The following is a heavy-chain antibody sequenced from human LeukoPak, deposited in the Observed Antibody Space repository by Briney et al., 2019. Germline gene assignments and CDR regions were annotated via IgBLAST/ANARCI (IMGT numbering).Heavy chain of an antibody. CDR1: GFTFSNYG. CDR3: ARGYRGYNDY. CDR2: ISFSGGTI. J-gene: IGHJ4*02. V-gene: IGHV3-48*04. D-gene: IGHD5-12*01. Sequence: GGSLRLSCAASGFTFSNYGMHWVRQAPGXGLEWVSYISFSGGTIYYADSVKGRFTISRDNAKNSLYLQMNSLRAEDTAVYYCARGYRGYNDYWGQGTLVTVSS.